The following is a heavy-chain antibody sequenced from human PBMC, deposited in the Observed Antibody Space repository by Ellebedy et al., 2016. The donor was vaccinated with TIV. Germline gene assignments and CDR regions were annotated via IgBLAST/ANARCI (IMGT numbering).Heavy chain of an antibody. D-gene: IGHD5-24*01. CDR3: TPPVEMATTSDY. V-gene: IGHV3-73*01. CDR1: GFTFSGST. Sequence: PGGSLRLSCAASGFTFSGSTMHWVRQASGKGLEWVGRIRSKANSYATAYAASVKGRFTISRDDSNNTAYLQMNSLKTEDTAVYYCTPPVEMATTSDYWGQGTLVTVSS. J-gene: IGHJ4*02. CDR2: IRSKANSYAT.